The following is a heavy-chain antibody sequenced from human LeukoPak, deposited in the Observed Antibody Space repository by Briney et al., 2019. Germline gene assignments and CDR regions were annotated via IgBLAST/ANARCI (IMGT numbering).Heavy chain of an antibody. CDR1: GVSVTTSF. J-gene: IGHJ4*02. CDR3: ARLDCVLEGCYNH. Sequence: SETLSLTCSVSGVSVTTSFWNWIRQSPGKGLAWIGYVSSDGTTNYTPALRSRLIMSVDTAKNDISLILTSVTAADTAIYYCARLDCVLEGCYNHWGRGTLVTVSS. D-gene: IGHD2-15*01. CDR2: VSSDGTT. V-gene: IGHV4-59*08.